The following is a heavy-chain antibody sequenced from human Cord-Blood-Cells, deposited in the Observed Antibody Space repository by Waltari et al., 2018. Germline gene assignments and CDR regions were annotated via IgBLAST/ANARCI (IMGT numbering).Heavy chain of an antibody. V-gene: IGHV4-34*01. CDR2: INHSGST. J-gene: IGHJ5*02. CDR1: GGSFSGYY. Sequence: QVQLQQWGAGLLKPSETLSLTCAVHGGSFSGYYWSWIRQPPGKGLELIGEINHSGSTNYNPSLKSRVTISVDTSKNQFSLKLSSVTAADTAVYYCARRKKTYSSSWYWFDPWGQGTLVTVSS. D-gene: IGHD6-13*01. CDR3: ARRKKTYSSSWYWFDP.